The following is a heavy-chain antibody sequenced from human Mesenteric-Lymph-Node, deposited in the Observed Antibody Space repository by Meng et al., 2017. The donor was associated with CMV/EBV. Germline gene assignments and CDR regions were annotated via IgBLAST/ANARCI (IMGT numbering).Heavy chain of an antibody. D-gene: IGHD3-10*01. V-gene: IGHV3-66*01. J-gene: IGHJ4*02. CDR2: IYRGDNT. CDR3: TGDSVSNPNLDY. Sequence: EGDLVEFVGGLVEPGVCLRLSSAACGLKVREKYMSRVRKAPGKGLEWVCIIYRGDNTYYIGCVKDGFTVSRDNSKNTMYLKMNSLRVEDTAVYYCTGDSVSNPNLDYWGQGTLVTVSS. CDR1: GLKVREKY.